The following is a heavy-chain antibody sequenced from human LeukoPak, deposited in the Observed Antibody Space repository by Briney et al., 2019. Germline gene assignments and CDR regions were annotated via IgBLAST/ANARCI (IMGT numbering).Heavy chain of an antibody. CDR1: GFTFSNYE. V-gene: IGHV3-48*03. CDR3: AELITFYYANSGGY. CDR2: ISSSGDIT. D-gene: IGHD2-15*01. J-gene: IGHJ4*02. Sequence: GGSLRLSCAASGFTFSNYEMNWVRQAPGKGLEWISYISSSGDITKYADSVKGRFTISRDNAKNSVSMQLKSLRVEDTVVYYCAELITFYYANSGGYWGQGTLVTVSS.